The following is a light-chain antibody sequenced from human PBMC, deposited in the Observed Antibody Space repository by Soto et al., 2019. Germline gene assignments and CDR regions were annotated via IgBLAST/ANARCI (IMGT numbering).Light chain of an antibody. CDR2: GAS. CDR1: QSVSNN. Sequence: EIVMTQSPATLSMSPGERATLSCGASQSVSNNLAWYQQKPGQAPRLLIYGASTRATGIPARFSGSGSGTEFTLTISGLQSEDFALYYCQQYNDWPFTFGPGTKVDIK. CDR3: QQYNDWPFT. J-gene: IGKJ3*01. V-gene: IGKV3-15*01.